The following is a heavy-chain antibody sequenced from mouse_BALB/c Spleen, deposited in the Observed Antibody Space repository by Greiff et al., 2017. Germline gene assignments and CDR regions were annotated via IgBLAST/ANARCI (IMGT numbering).Heavy chain of an antibody. J-gene: IGHJ4*01. D-gene: IGHD1-1*01. Sequence: VQLQQSGAELMKPGASVKISCKATGYTFSSYWIEWVKQRPGHGLEWIGEILPGSGSTNYNEKFKGKATFTADTSSNTAYMQLSSLTSEDSAVYYCAREDGSSYFYAMDYWGQGTSVTVSS. CDR1: GYTFSSYW. V-gene: IGHV1-9*01. CDR3: AREDGSSYFYAMDY. CDR2: ILPGSGST.